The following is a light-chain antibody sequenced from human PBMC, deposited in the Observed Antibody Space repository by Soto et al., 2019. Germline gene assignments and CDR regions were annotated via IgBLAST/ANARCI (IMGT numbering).Light chain of an antibody. Sequence: EIVLTQSPGTLSLSPGERAILSCRASQTVSSTYLAWYQQKPGQAPRLLIYGASSRATGIPDRFSGSGSGTDFTLTISRLEPEDFAVYYCQQYVSSLETFGQGTKVEIK. CDR3: QQYVSSLET. CDR2: GAS. J-gene: IGKJ1*01. V-gene: IGKV3-20*01. CDR1: QTVSSTY.